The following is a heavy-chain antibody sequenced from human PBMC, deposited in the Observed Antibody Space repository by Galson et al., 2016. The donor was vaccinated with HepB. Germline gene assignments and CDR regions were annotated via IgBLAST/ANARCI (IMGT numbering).Heavy chain of an antibody. D-gene: IGHD2-8*01. Sequence: SLRLSCAASGFIFSTYEMSWVRQAPGKGLEWVSTIGGDGATFYGDSVKGRFTISRDDSKSTLYLRMDSLRVEDTATYHCTKRCMTNTCHNADDFWGQGTLVTVSS. CDR2: IGGDGAT. CDR3: TKRCMTNTCHNADDF. CDR1: GFIFSTYE. V-gene: IGHV3-23*01. J-gene: IGHJ4*02.